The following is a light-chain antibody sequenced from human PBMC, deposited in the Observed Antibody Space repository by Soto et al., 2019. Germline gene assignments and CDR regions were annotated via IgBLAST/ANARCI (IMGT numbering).Light chain of an antibody. CDR1: TSDVGGYEY. CDR2: EVN. CDR3: NPCAGGHSGV. Sequence: QSALTQPPSASGSLGQSVTISCTGTTSDVGGYEYVSWYQQHPGKAPKVLLYEVNKRPSGVPDRFSGSKSGNMASLTVSGVQAEDEAEYYCNPCAGGHSGVFGTGTKVTV. J-gene: IGLJ1*01. V-gene: IGLV2-8*01.